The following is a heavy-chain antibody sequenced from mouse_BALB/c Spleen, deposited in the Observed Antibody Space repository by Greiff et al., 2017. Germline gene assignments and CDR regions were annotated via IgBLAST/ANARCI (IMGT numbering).Heavy chain of an antibody. CDR3: ARDWDASFAY. V-gene: IGHV1S137*01. CDR2: ISTYYGDA. J-gene: IGHJ3*01. D-gene: IGHD4-1*01. CDR1: GYTFTDYA. Sequence: QVQLKESGAELVRPGVSVKISCKGSGYTFTDYAMHWVKQSHAKSLEWIGVISTYYGDASYNQKFKGKATMTVDKSSSTAYMELARLTSEDSAIYYCARDWDASFAYWGQGTLVTVSA.